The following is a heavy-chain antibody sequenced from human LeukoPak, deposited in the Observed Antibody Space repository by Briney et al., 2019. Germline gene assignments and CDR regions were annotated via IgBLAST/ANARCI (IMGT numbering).Heavy chain of an antibody. CDR2: INSNGSST. CDR1: GFTFSRFP. CDR3: AKEDESGSGPFDY. Sequence: PGGSLRLSCAASGFTFSRFPINWVRQAPGKGLEWVSAINSNGSSTYYAGSMKGRFTISRDNAKSSLYLQMNSLRADDTAVYYCAKEDESGSGPFDYWGQGTLVTVSA. D-gene: IGHD6-25*01. J-gene: IGHJ4*02. V-gene: IGHV3-23*01.